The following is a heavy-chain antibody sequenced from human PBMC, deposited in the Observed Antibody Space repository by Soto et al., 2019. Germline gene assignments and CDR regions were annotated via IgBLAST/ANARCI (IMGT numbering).Heavy chain of an antibody. CDR2: IIPILGIA. V-gene: IGHV1-69*04. CDR1: GGTFSSYT. Sequence: SVKVSCKASGGTFSSYTISWVRQAPGQGLEWMGRIIPILGIANYAQKFQGRVTITADKSTSTAYMELSSLRSEDTAVYYCARDSENYGGYLMQFDYRGQGTLVTVSS. CDR3: ARDSENYGGYLMQFDY. D-gene: IGHD4-17*01. J-gene: IGHJ4*02.